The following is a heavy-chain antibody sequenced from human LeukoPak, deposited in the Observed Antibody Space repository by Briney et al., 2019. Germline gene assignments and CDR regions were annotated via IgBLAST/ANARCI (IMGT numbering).Heavy chain of an antibody. CDR3: ARRKTTYYYDSSGYSDY. J-gene: IGHJ4*02. CDR2: ISAYNGNT. V-gene: IGHV1-18*01. D-gene: IGHD3-22*01. CDR1: GYTFSSYG. Sequence: ASVKVSCKASGYTFSSYGISWVRQAPGHGLEWMGWISAYNGNTNYAQKLQGRVTMTTDTSMSTAYMELRSLRSDDTAVYYCARRKTTYYYDSSGYSDYWGQGTLVTVSS.